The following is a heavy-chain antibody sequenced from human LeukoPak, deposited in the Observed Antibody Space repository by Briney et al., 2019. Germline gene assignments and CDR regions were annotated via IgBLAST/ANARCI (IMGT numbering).Heavy chain of an antibody. Sequence: GGSLRLSCAASGFSFSDAWMNWVRQAPGKGLEWVGHIRSKADGGTPDYIAPVKGRFTISRDDSKDTLYLQMNSLRAEDTAVYYCARGSTYYDSSGQVPFDYWGQGTLVTVSS. CDR1: GFSFSDAW. D-gene: IGHD3-22*01. J-gene: IGHJ4*02. CDR3: ARGSTYYDSSGQVPFDY. CDR2: IRSKADGGTP. V-gene: IGHV3-15*07.